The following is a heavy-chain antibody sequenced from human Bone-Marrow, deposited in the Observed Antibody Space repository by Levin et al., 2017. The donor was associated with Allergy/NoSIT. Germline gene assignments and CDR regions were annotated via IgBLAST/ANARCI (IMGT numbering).Heavy chain of an antibody. V-gene: IGHV3-13*01. J-gene: IGHJ6*02. CDR1: GFTLNSYD. CDR2: LGSAGDT. CDR3: VRSDEGGMGV. Sequence: PGESLKISCAASGFTLNSYDMHWVRHVTGKGLEWVSSLGSAGDTYYPDSVRGRFTISRDNAKNSLYLQMNSLRAGDTAVYYCVRSDEGGMGVWGQGTTVTVSS.